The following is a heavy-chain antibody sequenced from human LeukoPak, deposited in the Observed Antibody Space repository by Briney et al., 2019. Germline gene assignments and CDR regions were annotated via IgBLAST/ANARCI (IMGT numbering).Heavy chain of an antibody. J-gene: IGHJ5*02. CDR1: GYTFTSYG. CDR3: ARTVYSAGYRSLWFDP. D-gene: IGHD3-16*02. V-gene: IGHV1-18*01. CDR2: ISAYNGNT. Sequence: ASVKVSCKASGYTFTSYGISWVRQAPGQGLEWMGWISAYNGNTNYAQKLQGRATMTTGTSTSTAYMELRSLRSDDTAVYYCARTVYSAGYRSLWFDPWGQGTLVTVSS.